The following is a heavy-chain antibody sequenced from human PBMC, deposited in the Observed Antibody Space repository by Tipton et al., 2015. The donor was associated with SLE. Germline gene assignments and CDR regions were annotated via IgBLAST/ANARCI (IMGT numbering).Heavy chain of an antibody. V-gene: IGHV7-4-1*02. J-gene: IGHJ4*02. D-gene: IGHD2-2*01. CDR2: INTNTANP. CDR3: ARPSRQGRSLPDD. Sequence: QVQLVQSGSELKKPGASVKASCKASGYSFTSYAMNWVRQAPGQGLEWMGWINTNTANPTYAQGFTGRFVFSLDTSVSTAYLQINSRKAEDTAVYYCARPSRQGRSLPDDWGQGTLVTVSS. CDR1: GYSFTSYA.